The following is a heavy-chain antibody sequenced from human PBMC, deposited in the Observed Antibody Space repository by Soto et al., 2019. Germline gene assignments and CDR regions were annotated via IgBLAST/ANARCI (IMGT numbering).Heavy chain of an antibody. CDR2: ISGSGDST. Sequence: EVQLLESGGGLVQPGGSLRLSCAASGFTFSSYAMRWVRQAPGKGLEWVSAISGSGDSTYYADSVKGRFTTSRDNSKNSLYLQMNSLRAEDTAVYYCARRGSGSYYDYWGQGTLVTVPS. V-gene: IGHV3-23*01. CDR3: ARRGSGSYYDY. J-gene: IGHJ4*02. D-gene: IGHD1-26*01. CDR1: GFTFSSYA.